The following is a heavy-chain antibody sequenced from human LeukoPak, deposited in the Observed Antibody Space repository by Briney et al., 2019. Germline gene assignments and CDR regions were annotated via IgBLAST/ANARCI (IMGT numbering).Heavy chain of an antibody. Sequence: ASVKVSCKASGGTFSSYAISWVRQAPGQGLEWMGGIIPIFGTANYAQKFQGRVTITADRSTSTAYMELSSLRSEDTAVYYCARGDYVWGSYLYYFDYWGQGTLVTVSS. D-gene: IGHD3-16*01. V-gene: IGHV1-69*06. CDR2: IIPIFGTA. CDR1: GGTFSSYA. CDR3: ARGDYVWGSYLYYFDY. J-gene: IGHJ4*02.